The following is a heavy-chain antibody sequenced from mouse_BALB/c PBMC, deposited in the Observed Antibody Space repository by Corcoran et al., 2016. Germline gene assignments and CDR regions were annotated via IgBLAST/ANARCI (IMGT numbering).Heavy chain of an antibody. D-gene: IGHD4-1*01. CDR3: ANWDCYFDV. CDR1: GFNIKDTY. J-gene: IGHJ1*01. CDR2: IDPANGNT. V-gene: IGHV14-3*02. Sequence: EVQLQQSGEELVKPGALVKLSCTASGFNIKDTYMHWGKQRPEQGLEWIGRIDPANGNTKYDPKFQGKATITADTSSNTAYLQLSSLTSEDTAVYYCANWDCYFDVWGAGTTVTVSS.